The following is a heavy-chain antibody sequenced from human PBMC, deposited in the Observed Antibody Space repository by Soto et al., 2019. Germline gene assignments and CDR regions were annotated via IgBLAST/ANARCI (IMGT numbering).Heavy chain of an antibody. CDR2: ISWNSGST. Sequence: GGSLRLSCAASGFTFDDYAMHWVRQAPGKGLEWVSGISWNSGSTGYADSVKGRFTISRDNAKNSLYLQMNSLRAEDTALYYCAKQATIGYYSYGYFDYWGQGTLVTVSS. CDR3: AKQATIGYYSYGYFDY. V-gene: IGHV3-9*01. J-gene: IGHJ4*02. CDR1: GFTFDDYA. D-gene: IGHD5-18*01.